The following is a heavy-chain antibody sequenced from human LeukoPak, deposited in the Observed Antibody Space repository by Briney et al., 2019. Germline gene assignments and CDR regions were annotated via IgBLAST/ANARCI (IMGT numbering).Heavy chain of an antibody. D-gene: IGHD6-13*01. Sequence: GGSLRLSCAASGFTFSSYSMNWVRQAPGKGLEWVSSISSSSSYIYYADSVKGRFTISRDNAKNSLYLLMDSLRDEDTAVYYCAREGIAAAGFDYWGQGALVTVSS. CDR3: AREGIAAAGFDY. V-gene: IGHV3-21*01. CDR2: ISSSSSYI. J-gene: IGHJ4*02. CDR1: GFTFSSYS.